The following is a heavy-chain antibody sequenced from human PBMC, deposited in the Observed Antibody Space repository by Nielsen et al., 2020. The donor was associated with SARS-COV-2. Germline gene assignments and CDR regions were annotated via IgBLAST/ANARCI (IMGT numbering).Heavy chain of an antibody. J-gene: IGHJ4*02. CDR3: ARERDSGSYG. V-gene: IGHV3-48*01. D-gene: IGHD1-26*01. CDR2: ISSGSSTI. CDR1: GFTFSSYS. Sequence: GGSLRLSCAASGFTFSSYSMNWVRQAPGKGLEWVSYISSGSSTIYYADSVRGRFTISRDNAKNSLYLQMNSLRAEDMAVYYCARERDSGSYGWGQGTLVTVSS.